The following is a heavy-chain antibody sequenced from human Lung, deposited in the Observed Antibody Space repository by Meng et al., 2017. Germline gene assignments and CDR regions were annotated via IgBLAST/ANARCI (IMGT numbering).Heavy chain of an antibody. V-gene: IGHV4-61*02. CDR1: GGSISSGSYY. Sequence: QVHLTESGPGLVKPSQTLSLTCTVSGGSISSGSYYWSWIRQPAGKGLEWIGRIYTSGSTNYNPSLKSRVTISVDTSKNQFSLKLSSVTAADTAVYYCARVSYGGPMDYWGQGTLVTVSS. CDR2: IYTSGST. CDR3: ARVSYGGPMDY. J-gene: IGHJ4*02. D-gene: IGHD4-23*01.